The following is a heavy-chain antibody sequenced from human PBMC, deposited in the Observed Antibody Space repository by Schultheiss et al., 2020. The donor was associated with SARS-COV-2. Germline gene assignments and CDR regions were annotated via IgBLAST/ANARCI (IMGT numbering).Heavy chain of an antibody. CDR1: GFTFSSYW. J-gene: IGHJ4*02. CDR2: IKSKTDGGTT. D-gene: IGHD3-9*01. Sequence: GESLKISCAASGFTFSSYWMSWVRQAPGKGLEWVGRIKSKTDGGTTDYAAPVKGRFTISRDDSKNTLYLQMNSLKTEDTAVYYCTTDELVLRYFDNWGQGTLVTVSS. CDR3: TTDELVLRYFDN. V-gene: IGHV3-15*01.